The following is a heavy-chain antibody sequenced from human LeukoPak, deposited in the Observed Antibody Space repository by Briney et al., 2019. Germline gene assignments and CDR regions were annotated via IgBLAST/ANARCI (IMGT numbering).Heavy chain of an antibody. CDR2: IQPRTGDT. D-gene: IGHD3-10*01. CDR3: ASHYGPGPV. CDR1: GYTFNDHH. J-gene: IGHJ4*02. Sequence: ASVKVSCKTSGYTFNDHHIHWVRQAPGQGLEWMGRIQPRTGDTDFAQEFQGRATITRDTSITTGYLELTSLTSDDTAVYYCASHYGPGPVWGQGTLVTVS. V-gene: IGHV1-2*06.